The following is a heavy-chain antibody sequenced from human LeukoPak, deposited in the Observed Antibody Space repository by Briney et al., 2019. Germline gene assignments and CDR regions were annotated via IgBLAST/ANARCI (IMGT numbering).Heavy chain of an antibody. V-gene: IGHV3-72*01. CDR1: GFTFSNFW. CDR3: TRWRSGTSD. D-gene: IGHD4-23*01. J-gene: IGHJ4*02. CDR2: TRNKANNYAT. Sequence: GGSLRLSCVVSGFTFSNFWMSWVRQAPGKGLEWVGHTRNKANNYATEYAASVKGRFTISRDDSRNSVYLQMNSLKTEDTAVYYCTRWRSGTSDWGQGTLVTVSS.